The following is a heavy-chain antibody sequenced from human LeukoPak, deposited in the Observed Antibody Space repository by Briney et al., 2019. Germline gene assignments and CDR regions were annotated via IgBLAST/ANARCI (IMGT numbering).Heavy chain of an antibody. Sequence: PSETLSLTCTVSGDSISGYYWTWIRQPPGKGLEWVGYIYYSGSTTYNSSFTSRVTMSADTSKTQFSLNLSSVTAADTAVYYCARLADGHKLRYFDYWGQGTLVTVSS. J-gene: IGHJ4*02. CDR2: IYYSGST. D-gene: IGHD5-24*01. V-gene: IGHV4-59*08. CDR3: ARLADGHKLRYFDY. CDR1: GDSISGYY.